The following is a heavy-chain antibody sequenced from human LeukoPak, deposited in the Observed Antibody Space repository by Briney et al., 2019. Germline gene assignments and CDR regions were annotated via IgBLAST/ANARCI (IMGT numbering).Heavy chain of an antibody. CDR2: MNPNSGNT. CDR3: ARVGSSGWYQGRYYYYYYGMDV. V-gene: IGHV1-8*01. D-gene: IGHD6-19*01. J-gene: IGHJ6*02. CDR1: GYTFTSYD. Sequence: ASVKVSCKASGYTFTSYDINWVRQATGQGLESMGWMNPNSGNTGYAQKFQGRVTMTRNTSISTAYMELSSLRSEDTAVYYCARVGSSGWYQGRYYYYYYGMDVWGPGTTVTVSS.